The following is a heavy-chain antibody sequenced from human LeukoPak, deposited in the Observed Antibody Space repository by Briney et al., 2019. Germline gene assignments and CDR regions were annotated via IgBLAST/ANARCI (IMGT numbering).Heavy chain of an antibody. CDR3: ARGNSSGWYFQSNFDY. CDR1: GFTFSSYW. D-gene: IGHD6-19*01. CDR2: INQDGSEK. V-gene: IGHV3-7*03. Sequence: GGSLRLSCAASGFTFSSYWMSWVRQAPGKGLEWVANINQDGSEKNYVDSVKGPFTISRDNAKNSLYLQMNSLRAEDTALYYCARGNSSGWYFQSNFDYWGQGTLVTVSS. J-gene: IGHJ4*02.